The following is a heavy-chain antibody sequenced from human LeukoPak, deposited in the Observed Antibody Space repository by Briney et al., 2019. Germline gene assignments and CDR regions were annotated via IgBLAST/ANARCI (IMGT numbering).Heavy chain of an antibody. V-gene: IGHV3-23*01. CDR2: ISGSGDST. CDR3: VRDQGSGSYYENGEDYYYGMDV. Sequence: RGSLRLSCAASGFTFSSYAMSWVRQAPGKGLEWVSGISGSGDSTYYADSVKGRFTISRDNSKNTLYLQMNSLRAEDTAVYYCVRDQGSGSYYENGEDYYYGMDVWGQGTTVTVSS. J-gene: IGHJ6*02. CDR1: GFTFSSYA. D-gene: IGHD3-10*01.